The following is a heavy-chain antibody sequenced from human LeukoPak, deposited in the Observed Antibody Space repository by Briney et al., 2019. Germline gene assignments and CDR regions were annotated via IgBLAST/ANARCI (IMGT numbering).Heavy chain of an antibody. J-gene: IGHJ6*03. V-gene: IGHV4-34*01. CDR2: INHSGST. CDR3: ATRESLLWFGELSRYYYMDV. CDR1: GGSFSGYY. Sequence: PSETLSLTCAVYGGSFSGYYWSWIRQPPGKGLEWIGEINHSGSTNYNPSLKSRVTISVDTSENQFSLKLSSVTAADTAVYYCATRESLLWFGELSRYYYMDVWGKGTTVTVSS. D-gene: IGHD3-10*01.